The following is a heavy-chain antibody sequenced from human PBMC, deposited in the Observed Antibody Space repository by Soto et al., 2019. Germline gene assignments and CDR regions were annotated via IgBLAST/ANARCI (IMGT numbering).Heavy chain of an antibody. CDR1: GFTFSSYW. J-gene: IGHJ6*02. CDR3: ARDANYYGMDV. CDR2: IKQDSSET. Sequence: PGGSLRLSCAASGFTFSSYWMSWARQGPGKGLEWVAVIKQDSSETYYVDSVKGRFTVSRDNAKKSLYLQMNTLRVEDTAVYYCARDANYYGMDVWGQGTTVTVSS. V-gene: IGHV3-7*03.